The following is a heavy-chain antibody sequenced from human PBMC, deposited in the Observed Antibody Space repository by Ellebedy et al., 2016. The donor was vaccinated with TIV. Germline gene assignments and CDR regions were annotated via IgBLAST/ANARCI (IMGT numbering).Heavy chain of an antibody. D-gene: IGHD3-9*01. V-gene: IGHV4-39*07. J-gene: IGHJ4*02. CDR1: GGSINSSRYY. Sequence: MPSETLSLTCTVSGGSINSSRYYWGWIRQSPGKGLEWIGSIDYSGSPFYNPSLMSRVTLSVDTSKNQFSLKLISVTAADTAVYYCARGGGVYDILTGPDSWGQGTLVTVSS. CDR3: ARGGGVYDILTGPDS. CDR2: IDYSGSP.